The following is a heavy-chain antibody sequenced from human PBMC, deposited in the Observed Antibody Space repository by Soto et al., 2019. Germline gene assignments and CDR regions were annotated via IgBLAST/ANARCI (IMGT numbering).Heavy chain of an antibody. V-gene: IGHV1-18*01. Sequence: QVQLVQSGAEVKKPGASVKVSCKASGYTFTSYGITWVRQAPGQGLEWMGWTSAYNGNTNYAQKLQGRVTMTTDTCTSTACMELKRLRSDDTAVYFCTRDRHSAFGSGFTPTSWFELWGQGSLVTVSS. D-gene: IGHD6-19*01. CDR2: TSAYNGNT. J-gene: IGHJ5*02. CDR3: TRDRHSAFGSGFTPTSWFEL. CDR1: GYTFTSYG.